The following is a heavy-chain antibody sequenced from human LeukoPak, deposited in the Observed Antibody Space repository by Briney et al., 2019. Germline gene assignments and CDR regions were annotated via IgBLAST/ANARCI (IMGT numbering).Heavy chain of an antibody. D-gene: IGHD3-22*01. CDR3: ARAKLYYYDSSGYYSGFDY. Sequence: PGGSLRLSCAASGFTFSSYEMNWVRQAPGKGLEWVSYISSSGNTIYYADSVKGRFTIFRDNAKNSLHLQMNSLRAEDTAVYYCARAKLYYYDSSGYYSGFDYWGQGTLVTVSS. J-gene: IGHJ4*02. V-gene: IGHV3-48*03. CDR1: GFTFSSYE. CDR2: ISSSGNTI.